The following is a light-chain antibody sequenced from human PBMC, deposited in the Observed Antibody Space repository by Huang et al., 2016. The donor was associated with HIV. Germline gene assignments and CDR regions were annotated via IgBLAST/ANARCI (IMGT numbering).Light chain of an antibody. V-gene: IGKV1-39*01. J-gene: IGKJ2*01. CDR1: QNINKY. CDR2: GAS. Sequence: DIQMTQSTSSLSASVGDRIIITCRASQNINKYLNWYQQMPGKAPKLFMYGASSLQGGFSSRFSGSGFLTDFTLTIRSLQPEDAATYYCQQSYKIPRTFGQGTLVEI. CDR3: QQSYKIPRT.